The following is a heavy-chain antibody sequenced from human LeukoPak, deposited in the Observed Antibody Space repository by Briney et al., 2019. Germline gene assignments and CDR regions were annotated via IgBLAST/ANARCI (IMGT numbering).Heavy chain of an antibody. CDR2: INPNSGGT. CDR1: GYTFTGYY. V-gene: IGHV1-2*02. CDR3: ARDWHTAGSRYYYYMDV. D-gene: IGHD5-18*01. Sequence: ASVKVSCKASGYTFTGYYMHWVRQAPGQGLEWMGWINPNSGGTNYAQKFQGRVTMTRDTSISTAYMELSRLRSDDTAVYYCARDWHTAGSRYYYYMDVWGKGTTVTISS. J-gene: IGHJ6*03.